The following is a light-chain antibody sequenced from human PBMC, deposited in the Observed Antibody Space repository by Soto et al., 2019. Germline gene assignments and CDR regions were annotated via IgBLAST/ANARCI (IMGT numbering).Light chain of an antibody. J-gene: IGKJ4*01. Sequence: EVVLTQSPATLSLSPGERATLSCRASQTINICLAWYQQKPGQAPRLLIYATSNRATGSPASFSSNGSGTAFSLPISSRWPEDFEVYSFQQRYNWPPLAFGGGTKVELK. CDR3: QQRYNWPPLA. V-gene: IGKV3-11*01. CDR1: QTINIC. CDR2: ATS.